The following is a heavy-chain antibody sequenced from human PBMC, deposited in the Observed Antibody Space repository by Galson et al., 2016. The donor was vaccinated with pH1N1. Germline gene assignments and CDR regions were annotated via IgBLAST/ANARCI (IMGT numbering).Heavy chain of an antibody. CDR1: GGSISSDSDY. D-gene: IGHD3-3*01. Sequence: TLSLTCTVSGGSISSDSDYWTWIRQPAGKGLEWIRRVSGTGTTNYNPSLKSRVTISIDTSKNQFSLKMASVTAADTAVYFCARESLEWLIISGHRVELNWFDSWGQGTLVTVSS. CDR2: VSGTGTT. V-gene: IGHV4-61*02. CDR3: ARESLEWLIISGHRVELNWFDS. J-gene: IGHJ5*01.